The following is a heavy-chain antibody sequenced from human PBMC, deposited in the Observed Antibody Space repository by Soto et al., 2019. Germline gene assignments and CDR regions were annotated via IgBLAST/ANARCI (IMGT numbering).Heavy chain of an antibody. Sequence: GGSLILCCASSGCNFSSLCRNFVRPAPGKGLEWVSSISSSSSYIYYADSVKGRFTISRDNAKNSLYLQMNSLRAEDTAVYYCAREQRLTIFGVATDAFDIWGQGTMVTVSS. CDR1: GCNFSSLC. J-gene: IGHJ3*02. CDR2: ISSSSSYI. V-gene: IGHV3-21*01. CDR3: AREQRLTIFGVATDAFDI. D-gene: IGHD3-3*01.